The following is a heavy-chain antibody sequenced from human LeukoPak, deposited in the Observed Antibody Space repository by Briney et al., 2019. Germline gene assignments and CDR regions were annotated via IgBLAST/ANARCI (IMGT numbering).Heavy chain of an antibody. Sequence: SETLSLTCTVSSGSISSSSYYWGWIRQPPGKGLEWIGSIYYSGSTYYNPSLKSRVTISVDTSKNQFSLKLSSVTAADTAVYYCARLYYDFWSGPFDYWGQGTLVTVSS. J-gene: IGHJ4*02. CDR3: ARLYYDFWSGPFDY. CDR2: IYYSGST. V-gene: IGHV4-39*01. CDR1: SGSISSSSYY. D-gene: IGHD3-3*01.